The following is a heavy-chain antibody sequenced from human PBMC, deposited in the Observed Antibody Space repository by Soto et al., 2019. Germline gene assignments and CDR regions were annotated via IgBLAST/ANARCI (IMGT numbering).Heavy chain of an antibody. D-gene: IGHD3-9*01. V-gene: IGHV3-30*03. CDR1: GFTFSSYG. Sequence: GGSLRLSCAASGFTFSSYGMHWVRQAPGKGLEWVAVISYDGSNKYYADSVKGRFTISRDNSKNTLYLQMNSLRAEDTALYHCARGGLRYFDLPYYYYYMDVWGKGTTVTVS. J-gene: IGHJ6*03. CDR2: ISYDGSNK. CDR3: ARGGLRYFDLPYYYYYMDV.